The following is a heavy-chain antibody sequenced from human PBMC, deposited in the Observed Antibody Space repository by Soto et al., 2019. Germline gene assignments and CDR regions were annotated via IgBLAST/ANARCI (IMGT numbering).Heavy chain of an antibody. J-gene: IGHJ4*02. V-gene: IGHV3-33*01. CDR2: IRYDGSNI. CDR3: ARDTDGLHY. Sequence: VRQAPGKGLEWVAVIRYDGSNINYADSVMGRFTISRDNSKNTLYLQMNSLRAEDTAVYYCARDTDGLHYWGQGTLVTVSS.